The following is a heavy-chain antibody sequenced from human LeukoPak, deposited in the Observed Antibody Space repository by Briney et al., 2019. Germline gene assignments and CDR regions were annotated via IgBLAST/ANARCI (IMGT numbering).Heavy chain of an antibody. V-gene: IGHV3-30*04. CDR2: ISYDDGRNT. CDR3: ARDHCGGDCYGGDY. CDR1: GFTFSDFS. Sequence: GGSLRLSCAASGFTFSDFSLHWVRQAPGKGLEWVAVISYDDGRNTLYGDSVKGRFTITRDNSKNTLYLQMNSLRAEDTAVYYCARDHCGGDCYGGDYWGQGTLVTVSS. D-gene: IGHD2-21*02. J-gene: IGHJ4*02.